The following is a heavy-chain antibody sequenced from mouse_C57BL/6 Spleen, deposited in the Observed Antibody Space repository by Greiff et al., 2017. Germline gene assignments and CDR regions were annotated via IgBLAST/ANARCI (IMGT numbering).Heavy chain of an antibody. J-gene: IGHJ4*01. CDR1: GYSFTSYY. V-gene: IGHV1-66*01. CDR2: IYPGSGNT. CDR3: ARFLRSYAMDY. D-gene: IGHD1-1*01. Sequence: QVQLQQSGPELVKPGASVKISCKASGYSFTSYYIHWVKQRPGQGLEWIGWIYPGSGNTKYNEKFKGKATLTADTSSSTAYMQLSSLTSEDSAVYYCARFLRSYAMDYWGQGTSVTVSS.